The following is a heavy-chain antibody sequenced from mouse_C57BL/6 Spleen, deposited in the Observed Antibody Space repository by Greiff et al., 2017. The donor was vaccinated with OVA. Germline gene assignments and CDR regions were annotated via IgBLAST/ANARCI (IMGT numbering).Heavy chain of an antibody. CDR3: AREIYDGYYRLYAMDY. V-gene: IGHV5-17*01. J-gene: IGHJ4*01. D-gene: IGHD2-3*01. Sequence: EVKLVESGGGLVKPGGSLKLSCAASGFTFSDYGMHWVRQAPEKGLEWVAYISSGSSTIYYADTVKGRFTISRDNAKNTLFLQMTSLRSEDTAMYYCAREIYDGYYRLYAMDYWGQGTSVTVSS. CDR1: GFTFSDYG. CDR2: ISSGSSTI.